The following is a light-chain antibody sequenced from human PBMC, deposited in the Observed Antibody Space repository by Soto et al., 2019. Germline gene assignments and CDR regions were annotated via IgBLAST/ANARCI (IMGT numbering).Light chain of an antibody. CDR2: AAS. V-gene: IGKV1-39*01. Sequence: DVQMTQSPSSLSASVGDRIIITCRASQSITTYLNWYRQKPGKAPKLLIYAASSLQSGVPSRFSGSGSETEFTLSISSLQPEDFATYFCQQIYSAPLTFGGGTKVDIK. CDR3: QQIYSAPLT. CDR1: QSITTY. J-gene: IGKJ4*01.